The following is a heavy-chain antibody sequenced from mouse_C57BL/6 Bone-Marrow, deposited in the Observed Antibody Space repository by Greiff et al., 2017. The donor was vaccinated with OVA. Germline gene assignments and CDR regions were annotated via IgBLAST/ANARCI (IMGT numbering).Heavy chain of an antibody. CDR3: ASLYYGNNYWYFDV. Sequence: VQLQQPGAELVKPGASVKLSCKASGYTFTSYWMQWVKQRPGQGLEWIGAIDPTDRYTDYNQKFKGKATLTVDSSSSTAYMQLSSLTSEDSAVYYCASLYYGNNYWYFDVWGTGTTVTVSS. D-gene: IGHD2-1*01. CDR1: GYTFTSYW. CDR2: IDPTDRYT. J-gene: IGHJ1*03. V-gene: IGHV1-50*01.